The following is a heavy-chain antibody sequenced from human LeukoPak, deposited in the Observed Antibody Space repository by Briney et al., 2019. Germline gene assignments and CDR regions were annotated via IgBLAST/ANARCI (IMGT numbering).Heavy chain of an antibody. V-gene: IGHV4-4*07. Sequence: SETLSLTCTVSGGSITNYYWLWIRQPPGKGLEWIGRIYTSGSTNYNPSLKSRVTMSVDTSKNQFSLKLSSVTAADTAVYYCAREVVVVPAAHFDYWGQGTLVTVSS. CDR3: AREVVVVPAAHFDY. J-gene: IGHJ4*02. D-gene: IGHD2-2*01. CDR1: GGSITNYY. CDR2: IYTSGST.